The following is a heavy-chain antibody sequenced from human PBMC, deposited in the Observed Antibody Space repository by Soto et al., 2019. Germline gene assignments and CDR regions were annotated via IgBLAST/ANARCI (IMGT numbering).Heavy chain of an antibody. Sequence: EVQLLESGGGLVQPGGSLTLSCAASGFTFNNYAMNWVRQAPGKGLEWVSAISGSGDKTYYVDSVKGRFTISRDISKNVVYLKINSLRADYTAVYDCAKVGERFRYYFAYWGQGTLVTVSS. V-gene: IGHV3-23*01. D-gene: IGHD2-21*01. CDR3: AKVGERFRYYFAY. CDR2: ISGSGDKT. CDR1: GFTFNNYA. J-gene: IGHJ4*02.